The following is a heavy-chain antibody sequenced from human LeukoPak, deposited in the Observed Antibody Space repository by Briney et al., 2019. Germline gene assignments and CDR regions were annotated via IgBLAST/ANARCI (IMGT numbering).Heavy chain of an antibody. J-gene: IGHJ4*02. CDR1: GFRLNTYR. CDR2: ISSDESKA. D-gene: IGHD6-13*01. CDR3: VRRDAGGSNSWFYFDY. Sequence: GGPLTLSCAASGFRLNTYRTHCVLQAPGEGLVWVSLISSDESKALYADSVQGRFTISRDNAKNTVYLQMSSLSAEDTAMYYCVRRDAGGSNSWFYFDYWGQGTSVRVSS. V-gene: IGHV3-74*01.